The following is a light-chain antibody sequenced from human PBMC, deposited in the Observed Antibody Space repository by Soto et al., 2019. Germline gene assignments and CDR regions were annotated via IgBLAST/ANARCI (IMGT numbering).Light chain of an antibody. V-gene: IGKV1-5*01. J-gene: IGKJ4*01. CDR3: QQYSTYPLT. CDR2: DAS. Sequence: DIQMTQSPSTLSASVGDRVTITCRASQSISSWLAWYQQKPGKAPKVLIYDASSLESGVPSRFSGSGSGAEFTLTISSLQPDDLATYHCQQYSTYPLTFGGGTKVEI. CDR1: QSISSW.